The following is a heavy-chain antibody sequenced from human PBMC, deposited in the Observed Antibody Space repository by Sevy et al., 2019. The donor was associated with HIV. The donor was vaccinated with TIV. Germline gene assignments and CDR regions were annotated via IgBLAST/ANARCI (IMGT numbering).Heavy chain of an antibody. Sequence: ASVKVSCKAPGGSFSNFAYIWVRQAPGQGLEWMGMIIPIFGAPNYAQKFQDRVTITADESTNTAYMELSSLISVDTAVYYCARGYYYGSGSYYPPDYWGQGTLVTVSS. D-gene: IGHD3-10*01. CDR3: ARGYYYGSGSYYPPDY. CDR1: GGSFSNFA. V-gene: IGHV1-69*13. CDR2: IIPIFGAP. J-gene: IGHJ4*02.